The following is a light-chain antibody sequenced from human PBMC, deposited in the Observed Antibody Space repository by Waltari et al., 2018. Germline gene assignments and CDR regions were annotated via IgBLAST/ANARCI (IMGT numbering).Light chain of an antibody. CDR3: TSYTSSSTWV. J-gene: IGLJ3*02. Sequence: QSALTQPASVSGFPGQSITISCTGASSDVGAYNHVSWYQQHPGKAPKLMIYGVAKRPAGFSSRFSGSKSGNTASLTISGLQAEDEADYYCTSYTSSSTWVFGGGTKLTVL. CDR1: SSDVGAYNH. CDR2: GVA. V-gene: IGLV2-14*03.